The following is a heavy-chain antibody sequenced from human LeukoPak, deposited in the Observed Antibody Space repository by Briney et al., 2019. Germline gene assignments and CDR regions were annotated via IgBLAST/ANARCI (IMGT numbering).Heavy chain of an antibody. J-gene: IGHJ4*02. V-gene: IGHV3-53*01. CDR3: ARVEEVGGTFDY. Sequence: GGSLRLSCAASGFSFSICAMSWVRQAPGKGLEWVSVIYSGGSTYYADSVKGRFTISRDNSKNTLYLQMNSLRAEDTAVYYCARVEEVGGTFDYWGQGTLVTVSS. D-gene: IGHD1-26*01. CDR2: IYSGGST. CDR1: GFSFSICA.